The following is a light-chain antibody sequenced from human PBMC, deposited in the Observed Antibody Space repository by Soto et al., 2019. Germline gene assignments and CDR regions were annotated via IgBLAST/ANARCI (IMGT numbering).Light chain of an antibody. V-gene: IGKV1-5*03. CDR3: QQYNSYSGT. CDR1: QTINNW. CDR2: KTS. Sequence: DVQMTQSPSTLSASVGDRVTITCRASQTINNWLAWYQQRPGKAPTFLIYKTSTLETGVPSRFSGSGSGTEFTLTISSLQPDDFATYYCQQYNSYSGTFGQGTKVDIK. J-gene: IGKJ1*01.